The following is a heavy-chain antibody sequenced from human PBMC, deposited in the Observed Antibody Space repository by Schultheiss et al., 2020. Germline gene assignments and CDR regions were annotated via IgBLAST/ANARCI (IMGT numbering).Heavy chain of an antibody. Sequence: GESLKISCAASGFTFSNYAMSWVRQAPGKGLEWVSAISGSGGSTYYADSVKGRFTISRDNSKNTLYLQMNSLRAEDTAVYYCAKEGRTVVRYFDLWGRGTLVTVSS. CDR2: ISGSGGST. CDR1: GFTFSNYA. CDR3: AKEGRTVVRYFDL. V-gene: IGHV3-23*01. D-gene: IGHD3-22*01. J-gene: IGHJ2*01.